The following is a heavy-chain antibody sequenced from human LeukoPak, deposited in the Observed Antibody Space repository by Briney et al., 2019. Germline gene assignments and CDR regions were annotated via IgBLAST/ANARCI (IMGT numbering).Heavy chain of an antibody. Sequence: GGSLRLSCAASGFTFTNYGMHWVRQAPGKGLEWVAVVWFDGTNKYYADSVKGRFTISRDNSKNTVYLQMNSLRADDTAVYYCAKEIAVAGSDYWGQGTLVTVSS. V-gene: IGHV3-33*06. CDR3: AKEIAVAGSDY. D-gene: IGHD6-19*01. CDR2: VWFDGTNK. J-gene: IGHJ4*02. CDR1: GFTFTNYG.